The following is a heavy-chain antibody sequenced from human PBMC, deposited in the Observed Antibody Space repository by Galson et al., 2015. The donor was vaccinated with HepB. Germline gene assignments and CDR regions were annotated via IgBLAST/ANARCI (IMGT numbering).Heavy chain of an antibody. Sequence: PALVKPTQTLTLTCNFSGFSLSSSGVGVGWIRQPPGKALEWLALIYRDDEQRYNPSLKSRLTITADTSKNQVVLTMTNMDPEDTALYYCAKDPYLYSALAGTMAGFDYWGQGTLVTVSS. D-gene: IGHD6-19*01. J-gene: IGHJ4*02. CDR3: AKDPYLYSALAGTMAGFDY. CDR2: IYRDDEQ. CDR1: GFSLSSSGVG. V-gene: IGHV2-5*02.